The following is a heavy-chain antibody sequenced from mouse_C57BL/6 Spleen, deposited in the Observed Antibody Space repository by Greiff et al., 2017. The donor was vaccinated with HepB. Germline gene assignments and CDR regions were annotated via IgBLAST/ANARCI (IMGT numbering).Heavy chain of an antibody. J-gene: IGHJ4*01. V-gene: IGHV1-31*01. Sequence: VQLQQSGPELVKPGASVKISCKASGYSFTGYYMHWVKQSHGNILDWIGYIYPYNGVSSYNQKFKGKATLTVDKSSSTAYMELRSLTSEDSAVYYCARFGGYDGYYYAMDYWGQGTSVTVSS. CDR3: ARFGGYDGYYYAMDY. CDR2: IYPYNGVS. D-gene: IGHD2-2*01. CDR1: GYSFTGYY.